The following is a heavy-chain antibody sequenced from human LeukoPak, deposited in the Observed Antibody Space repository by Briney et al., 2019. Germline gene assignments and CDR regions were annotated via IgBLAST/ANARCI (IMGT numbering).Heavy chain of an antibody. D-gene: IGHD5-18*01. CDR2: IKSKTDGGTT. Sequence: GGSLRLSCAASGFTFRNASMSWVRQAPGKGLEWVSRIKSKTDGGTTDYAAPVKGRFTISRDDSKNTVYLQMNSLTTEDTAVYFCAHRDTAMVRVDYWGQGTLVTVSS. J-gene: IGHJ4*02. CDR3: AHRDTAMVRVDY. CDR1: GFTFRNAS. V-gene: IGHV3-15*01.